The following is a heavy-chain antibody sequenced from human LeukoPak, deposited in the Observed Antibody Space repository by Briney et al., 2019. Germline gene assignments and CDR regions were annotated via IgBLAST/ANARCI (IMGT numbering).Heavy chain of an antibody. CDR3: ATYGGYSPFDY. CDR2: INRSGRT. CDR1: GGSMSSYH. J-gene: IGHJ4*02. Sequence: SETLSLTCAVSGGSMSSYHWNWIRQPPGKGLEWIGEINRSGRTNYNPSLKSRVTISVDTSKKQFSLKLSSVTAADTAVYYCATYGGYSPFDYWGQGTLVTVSS. V-gene: IGHV4-34*01. D-gene: IGHD4-23*01.